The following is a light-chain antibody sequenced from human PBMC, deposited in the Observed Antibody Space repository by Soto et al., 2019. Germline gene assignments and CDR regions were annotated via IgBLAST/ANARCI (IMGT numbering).Light chain of an antibody. CDR1: QSVSSSY. CDR3: QQYGSSRWT. J-gene: IGKJ1*01. V-gene: IGKV3-20*01. CDR2: GAS. Sequence: EIVLTQSPGTLSLSPGEGATLSCRASQSVSSSYLAWYQQNRGQAPRLLIYGASTRANGTPDRFSGSGSGTDLTLTITRLEPEDFAVYYWQQYGSSRWTFGQGTKVEIK.